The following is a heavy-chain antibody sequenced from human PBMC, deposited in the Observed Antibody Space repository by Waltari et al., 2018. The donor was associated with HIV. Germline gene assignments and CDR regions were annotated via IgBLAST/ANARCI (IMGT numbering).Heavy chain of an antibody. J-gene: IGHJ4*02. CDR2: ISRTSNAM. Sequence: EVQLVESGGGLVPRGGYLEPSCAASPFTHRDFDMNWVRQAPGRGLEWVSYISRTSNAMYYADSVKGRFAISRDNAKNSLYLLMNSLRHDDSAVYYCAILSSSGYYRDWGQGTRVTVSS. CDR1: PFTHRDFD. CDR3: AILSSSGYYRD. D-gene: IGHD5-12*01. V-gene: IGHV3-48*02.